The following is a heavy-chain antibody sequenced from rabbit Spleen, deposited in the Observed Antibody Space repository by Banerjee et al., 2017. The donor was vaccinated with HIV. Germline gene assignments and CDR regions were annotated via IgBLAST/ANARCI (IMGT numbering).Heavy chain of an antibody. CDR1: GFSFSSSYY. CDR3: ARDGFSTTYTDYYFNL. V-gene: IGHV1S40*01. CDR2: IYADSRGST. J-gene: IGHJ4*01. Sequence: QSLEESGGDLVKPGASLTLTCTASGFSFSSSYYMCWVRQAPGKGLEWIACIYADSRGSTYYANWAKGRFSISKTSSTTVTLQMTSLTAADTATYFCARDGFSTTYTDYYFNLWGPGTLVTVS. D-gene: IGHD7-1*01.